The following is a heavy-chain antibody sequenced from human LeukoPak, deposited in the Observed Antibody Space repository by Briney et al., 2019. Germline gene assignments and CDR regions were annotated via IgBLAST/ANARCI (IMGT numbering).Heavy chain of an antibody. V-gene: IGHV3-48*01. CDR3: AKDPFFDY. CDR1: GFTFSSYA. Sequence: GGSLRLSCAASGFTFSSYAMHWVRQAPGKGLEWVSYISSSSSTIYYADSVKGRFTISRDNAKNSLYLQMNSLRAEDTAVYYCAKDPFFDYWGQGTLVTVSS. CDR2: ISSSSSTI. J-gene: IGHJ4*02.